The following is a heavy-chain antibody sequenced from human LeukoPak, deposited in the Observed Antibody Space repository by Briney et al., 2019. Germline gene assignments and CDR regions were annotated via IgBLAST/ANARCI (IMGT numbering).Heavy chain of an antibody. V-gene: IGHV4-31*03. CDR2: IYYSGNT. CDR3: ARVNVVSVRGLGY. D-gene: IGHD2-21*01. J-gene: IGHJ4*02. CDR1: GGSISSGGYY. Sequence: SETLSLTCTVSGGSISSGGYYWSWIRQHPGKGLEWIGYIYYSGNTYYNPSLKSRVTISVDTSKNQFSLKLSSVTAADTAVYYCARVNVVSVRGLGYWGQGTLVTVSS.